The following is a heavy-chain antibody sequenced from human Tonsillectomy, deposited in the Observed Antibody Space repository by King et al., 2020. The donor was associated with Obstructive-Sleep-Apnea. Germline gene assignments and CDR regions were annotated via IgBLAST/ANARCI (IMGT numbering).Heavy chain of an antibody. V-gene: IGHV3-9*01. Sequence: VQLVESGGGLVQPGRSLRLSCAASGFTFDDYAMHWVRQAPGKGLEWVSGISWNSGSIGYADSVKGRFTISRDNAKNSLYLQMNSLRAEDTALYYCAKEKHHSSGWDYDAFDIWGQGTMVTVSS. CDR3: AKEKHHSSGWDYDAFDI. CDR1: GFTFDDYA. D-gene: IGHD6-19*01. CDR2: ISWNSGSI. J-gene: IGHJ3*02.